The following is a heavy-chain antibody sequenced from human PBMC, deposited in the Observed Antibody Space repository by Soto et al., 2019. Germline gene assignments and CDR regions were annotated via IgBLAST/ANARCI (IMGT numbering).Heavy chain of an antibody. CDR3: VSPYCSGGSGYYY. D-gene: IGHD2-15*01. CDR2: ISSSGSTI. V-gene: IGHV3-11*01. Sequence: QVQLVESGGGLVKPGGSLRLSCAASGFTFSDYYMSWIRQAPGKGLEWVSYISSSGSTIYYADYVKGRFTISRDNAKNSLYMQMNSRTVEDTAVYYCVSPYCSGGSGYYYWGQGTVVTVSS. CDR1: GFTFSDYY. J-gene: IGHJ4*02.